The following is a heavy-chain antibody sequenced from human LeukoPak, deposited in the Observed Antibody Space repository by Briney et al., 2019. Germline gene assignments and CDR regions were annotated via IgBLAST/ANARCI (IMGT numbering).Heavy chain of an antibody. CDR1: GYSISSGYF. D-gene: IGHD3-22*01. CDR2: MYYHTGST. CDR3: ARVAYYDSNGYYYYFDS. V-gene: IGHV4-38-2*02. Sequence: PSETLSLTCTVSGYSISSGYFWGWIRQPPGKGLEWIGGMYYHTGSTNYNPSLKSRVAISMDTSRNQFSLRLSSVTAADTAVYYCARVAYYDSNGYYYYFDSWGQGTLVTVSS. J-gene: IGHJ4*02.